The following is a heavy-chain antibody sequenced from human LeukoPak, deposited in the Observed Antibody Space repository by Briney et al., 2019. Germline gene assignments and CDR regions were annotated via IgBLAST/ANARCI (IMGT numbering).Heavy chain of an antibody. CDR2: IDHSGRT. J-gene: IGHJ4*02. D-gene: IGHD2-2*02. Sequence: SETLSLTCAVYGGPFSGFLWSWIRQSPGKGLEWIGEIDHSGRTNYNPSLRSRVIISVDTSKNQFSLDLSSVTAADTAVYYCARPHLSCSSATCYTGYFDYWGQGTLVNVSS. CDR3: ARPHLSCSSATCYTGYFDY. V-gene: IGHV4-34*01. CDR1: GGPFSGFL.